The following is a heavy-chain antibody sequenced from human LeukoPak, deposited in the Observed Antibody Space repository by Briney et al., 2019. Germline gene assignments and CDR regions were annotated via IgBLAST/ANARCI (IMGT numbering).Heavy chain of an antibody. CDR3: AKGHIVVVTATPDY. Sequence: GGSPRLSCAASGFTFSSYGMHWVRQAPGKGLEWVAVISYDGSNKYYGDSVKGRFTISRDNSKNTLYLQMNSLRAEDTAVYYCAKGHIVVVTATPDYWGQGTLVTVSS. V-gene: IGHV3-30*18. J-gene: IGHJ4*02. D-gene: IGHD2-21*02. CDR2: ISYDGSNK. CDR1: GFTFSSYG.